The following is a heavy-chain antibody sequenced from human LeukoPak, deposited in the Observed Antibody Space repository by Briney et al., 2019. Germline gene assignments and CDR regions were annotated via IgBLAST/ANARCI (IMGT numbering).Heavy chain of an antibody. CDR3: ARADDQDFDS. Sequence: ASVKVSCKASGFTFTNFFMHWLRQAPGQGLEWMGIISPNGDSTDYAQKFQGRHTMARDTSTTTLYMELSGLRSEDTAIYYCARADDQDFDSWGQGTLVTVSS. V-gene: IGHV1-46*01. J-gene: IGHJ4*02. D-gene: IGHD3-3*01. CDR1: GFTFTNFF. CDR2: ISPNGDST.